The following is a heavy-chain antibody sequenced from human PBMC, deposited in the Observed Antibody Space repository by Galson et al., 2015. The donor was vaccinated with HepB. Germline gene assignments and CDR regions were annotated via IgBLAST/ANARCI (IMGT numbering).Heavy chain of an antibody. CDR3: VKGSIGAAGTLDY. CDR1: GFTLSSYA. CDR2: ISSDGGST. D-gene: IGHD6-13*01. J-gene: IGHJ4*02. Sequence: SLRLSCAASGFTLSSYAMHWVRQAPGKGLDYVSAISSDGGSTYYPDSVKGRFTISRDNSKNTLYLQMSSLRAEDTAVYYCVKGSIGAAGTLDYWGQGTLVTVSS. V-gene: IGHV3-64D*06.